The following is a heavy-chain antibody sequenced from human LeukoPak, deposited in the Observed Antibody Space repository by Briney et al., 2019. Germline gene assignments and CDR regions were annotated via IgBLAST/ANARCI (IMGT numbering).Heavy chain of an antibody. Sequence: SETLSLTCTVSGGSISSYYWSWIRQPPGKGLEWIGYIYYSGSTNYNPSLKSRVTISVDTSKNQFSLKLSSVTAADTAVYYCARGNYYFDYWGQGTLVTVSS. CDR2: IYYSGST. CDR3: ARGNYYFDY. J-gene: IGHJ4*02. CDR1: GGSISSYY. D-gene: IGHD1-7*01. V-gene: IGHV4-59*01.